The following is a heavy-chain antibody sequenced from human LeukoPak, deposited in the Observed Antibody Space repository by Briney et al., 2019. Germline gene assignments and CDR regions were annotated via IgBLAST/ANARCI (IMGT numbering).Heavy chain of an antibody. CDR2: ISYDGSNK. V-gene: IGHV3-30-3*01. Sequence: GRSLRLSCAASGFTFSSYAMHWVRQAPGKGLEWVAVISYDGSNKYYADSVKGRFTISRDNSKNTLYLQMNSLRAEDTAVYYCARENGYSGPTGSYFDYWGQGTLVTVSS. D-gene: IGHD5-12*01. CDR3: ARENGYSGPTGSYFDY. CDR1: GFTFSSYA. J-gene: IGHJ4*02.